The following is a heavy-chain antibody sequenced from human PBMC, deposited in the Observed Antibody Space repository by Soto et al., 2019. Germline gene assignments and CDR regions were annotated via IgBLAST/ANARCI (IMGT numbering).Heavy chain of an antibody. CDR3: AKERLHRPYYYYYGMDV. V-gene: IGHV3-30*18. D-gene: IGHD4-4*01. CDR2: ISYDGSNK. CDR1: GFTFSSYG. Sequence: QVQLVESGGGVVQPGRSLRLSCAASGFTFSSYGMHWVRQAPGKGLEWVAVISYDGSNKYYADSVKGRFTISRDNSNNTPYLQMNSLRAEDTAVYYCAKERLHRPYYYYYGMDVWGQGTTVTVSS. J-gene: IGHJ6*02.